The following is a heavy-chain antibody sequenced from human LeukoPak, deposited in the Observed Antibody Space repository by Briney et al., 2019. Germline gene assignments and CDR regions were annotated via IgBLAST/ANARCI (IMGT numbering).Heavy chain of an antibody. CDR3: ARDPLYSGYDHGWFDP. J-gene: IGHJ5*02. D-gene: IGHD5-12*01. V-gene: IGHV1-69*04. CDR2: IIPILGIA. Sequence: GSSVKLSCKASGGTFSSYAISWVRQAPGQGLEWMGRIIPILGIANYAQKFQGRVTITADKSTSTAYMELSSLRSEDTAVYYCARDPLYSGYDHGWFDPWGQGTLVTVSS. CDR1: GGTFSSYA.